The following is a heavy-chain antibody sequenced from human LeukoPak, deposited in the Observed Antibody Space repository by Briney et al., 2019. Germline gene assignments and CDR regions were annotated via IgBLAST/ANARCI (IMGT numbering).Heavy chain of an antibody. Sequence: SQTLSLTCTVSGASISSGDYYWSWIRQPPGKGLEWFGYIYYSGSTYYNPPLKSRVTISVDTSKNQFSLKLSSVTAADTAVYYCARGPYGDYVRHYYYGMDVWGQGTTVTVSS. CDR3: ARGPYGDYVRHYYYGMDV. CDR2: IYYSGST. J-gene: IGHJ6*02. CDR1: GASISSGDYY. V-gene: IGHV4-30-4*01. D-gene: IGHD4-17*01.